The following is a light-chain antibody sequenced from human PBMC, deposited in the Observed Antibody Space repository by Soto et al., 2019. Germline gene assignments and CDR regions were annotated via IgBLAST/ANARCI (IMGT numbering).Light chain of an antibody. CDR3: QAYDSRLGGYV. J-gene: IGLJ1*01. CDR2: GNS. CDR1: SSNIGAGYD. V-gene: IGLV1-40*01. Sequence: QSVLTQPPSVSGAPGQRVTISCTGSSSNIGAGYDVHWYQQLPGTAPKLLIYGNSNRPSGVPYRFSGSKSGTSASLAITGLQGEEGADYYCQAYDSRLGGYVFRTWTKPTVL.